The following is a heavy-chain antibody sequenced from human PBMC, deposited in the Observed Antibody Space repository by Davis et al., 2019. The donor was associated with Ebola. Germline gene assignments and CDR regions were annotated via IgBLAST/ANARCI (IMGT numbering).Heavy chain of an antibody. D-gene: IGHD3-3*01. CDR2: IYSGGST. Sequence: PGGSLRLSCAASGFTFSSYAMSWVRQAPGKGLEWVSVIYSGGSTYYADSVKGRFTISRDNSKNTLYLQMNSLRAEDTAVYYCAKDRARYYDFWSGYCFDYWGQGTLVTVSS. J-gene: IGHJ4*02. CDR3: AKDRARYYDFWSGYCFDY. V-gene: IGHV3-23*03. CDR1: GFTFSSYA.